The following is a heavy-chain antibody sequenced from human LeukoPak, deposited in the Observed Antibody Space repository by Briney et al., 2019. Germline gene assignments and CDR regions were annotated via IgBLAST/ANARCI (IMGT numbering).Heavy chain of an antibody. J-gene: IGHJ5*02. V-gene: IGHV4-59*01. D-gene: IGHD6-6*01. CDR1: GGSISSSY. CDR2: IYYSGST. CDR3: ARGYSSSSGRWFDP. Sequence: SETLSLTCTVSGGSISSSYWSRIRQPPGRGLEWIGYIYYSGSTNYNPSLKSRVTISVDTSKNQFSLKVNSVTDADTAVYYCARGYSSSSGRWFDPWGQGTLVTVSS.